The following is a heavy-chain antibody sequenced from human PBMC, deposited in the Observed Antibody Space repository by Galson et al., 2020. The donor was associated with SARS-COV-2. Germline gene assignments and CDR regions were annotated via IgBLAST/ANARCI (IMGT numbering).Heavy chain of an antibody. J-gene: IGHJ4*02. V-gene: IGHV3-30*18. CDR1: GFTFSSYG. CDR3: AKDPEGVVVPAAPYFDY. Sequence: GGSLRLSCAASGFTFSSYGMHWVRQAPGKGLEWVAVISYDGSNKYYADSVKGRFTISRDNSKNTLYLQMNSLRAGDTAVYYCAKDPEGVVVPAAPYFDYWGQGTLVTVSS. CDR2: ISYDGSNK. D-gene: IGHD2-2*01.